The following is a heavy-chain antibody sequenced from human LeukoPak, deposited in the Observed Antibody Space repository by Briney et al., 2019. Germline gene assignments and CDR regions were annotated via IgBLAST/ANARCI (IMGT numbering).Heavy chain of an antibody. CDR2: ISYDGSNK. D-gene: IGHD3-10*01. J-gene: IGHJ3*02. Sequence: PGGSLRLSCAASGFTFSSYAMHWVRQAPGKGLGWVAVISYDGSNKYYADSVKGRFTISRDNSKNTLYLQMNSLRAEDTAVYYCASAGSYSAFDIWGQGTMVTVS. CDR1: GFTFSSYA. V-gene: IGHV3-30-3*01. CDR3: ASAGSYSAFDI.